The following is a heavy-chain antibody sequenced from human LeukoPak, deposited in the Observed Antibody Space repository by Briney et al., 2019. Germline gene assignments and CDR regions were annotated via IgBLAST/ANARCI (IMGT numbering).Heavy chain of an antibody. Sequence: GGSLRLSCAASGFTFSSYAMHWVRQAPGKGLEWVAVISYDGSNKYYADSVKGRFTISRDNSKNTLYLQMNSLRAEDTAVYYCARVGGWVDYWGQGTLVTVSS. D-gene: IGHD6-19*01. J-gene: IGHJ4*02. CDR2: ISYDGSNK. V-gene: IGHV3-30-3*01. CDR3: ARVGGWVDY. CDR1: GFTFSSYA.